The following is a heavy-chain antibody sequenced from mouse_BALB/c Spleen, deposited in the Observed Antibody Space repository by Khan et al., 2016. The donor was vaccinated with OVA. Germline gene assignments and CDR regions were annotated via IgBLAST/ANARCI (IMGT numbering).Heavy chain of an antibody. CDR1: GYTFTDFY. CDR3: ARSGSGSFDF. J-gene: IGHJ3*01. D-gene: IGHD2-2*01. CDR2: IYPGSANT. V-gene: IGHV1-77*01. Sequence: QVQLQQSGAELARPGASVKLSCKTSGYTFTDFYINWVKQRTGQGLEWIGDIYPGSANTYYNEKFKGKATLTVDKSSSTAYLQLSSLTSEDSAVYFCARSGSGSFDFWGQGTLVTVSA.